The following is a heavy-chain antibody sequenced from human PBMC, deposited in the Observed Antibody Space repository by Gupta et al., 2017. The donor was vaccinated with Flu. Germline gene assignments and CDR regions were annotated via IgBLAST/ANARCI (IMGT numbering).Heavy chain of an antibody. V-gene: IGHV3-30*18. CDR2: ISYDERNK. D-gene: IGHD3-3*02. J-gene: IGHJ6*03. Sequence: SGMQWGRQIPGKWLEWVAVISYDERNKLYGASGKGRFTISKDNSKNMLYLQMDSLRREDAAIYYCVKDKAAAFFFYDMDVWGKGIMVSVS. CDR1: SG. CDR3: VKDKAAAFFFYDMDV.